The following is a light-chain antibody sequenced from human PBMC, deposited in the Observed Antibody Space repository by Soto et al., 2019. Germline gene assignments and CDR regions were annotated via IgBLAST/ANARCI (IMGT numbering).Light chain of an antibody. Sequence: DIQMTQSPSSLSASVGDRVTITCQASQGISNYLNWYQQKPGKAPKLLIYDASNLETGVPSRFSGSGSGTDFAFTISSLQPEDIGTYYCQQYDNLPGFTFGPGPKVDIK. J-gene: IGKJ3*01. CDR3: QQYDNLPGFT. CDR2: DAS. V-gene: IGKV1-33*01. CDR1: QGISNY.